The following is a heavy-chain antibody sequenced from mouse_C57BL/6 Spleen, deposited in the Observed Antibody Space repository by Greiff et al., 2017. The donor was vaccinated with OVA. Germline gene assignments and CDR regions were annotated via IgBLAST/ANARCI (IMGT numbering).Heavy chain of an antibody. J-gene: IGHJ1*03. Sequence: QVQLQQSGAELVRPGASVTLSCKASGYTFTDYEMHWVKQTPVHGLEWIGAIDPETGGTDYNQKFKGKAILTADKSSSTAYMALRSLTSEDSAVYYCTIPPYYGSSYRYFDVWGTGTTVTVSS. CDR1: GYTFTDYE. V-gene: IGHV1-15*01. CDR2: IDPETGGT. D-gene: IGHD1-1*01. CDR3: TIPPYYGSSYRYFDV.